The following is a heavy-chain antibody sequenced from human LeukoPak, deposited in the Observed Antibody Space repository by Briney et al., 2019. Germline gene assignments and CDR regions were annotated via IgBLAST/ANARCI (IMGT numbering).Heavy chain of an antibody. V-gene: IGHV4-59*01. CDR1: GDPLNSYY. J-gene: IGHJ4*02. Sequence: SEPQSLTCTVSGDPLNSYYWTWTRQPPGEGRELIRYVYDSETTNNNTSFESRVTISVDTSKNHFSLNRSAMAAADTAVNYCARTSVRGYSYPWAQGTLVIVSS. D-gene: IGHD5-18*01. CDR3: ARTSVRGYSYP. CDR2: VYDSETT.